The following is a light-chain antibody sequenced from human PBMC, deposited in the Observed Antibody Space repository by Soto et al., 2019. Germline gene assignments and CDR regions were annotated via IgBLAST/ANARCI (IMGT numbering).Light chain of an antibody. CDR2: GAS. CDR3: QQYGSSPRT. Sequence: EIVLTQSPGTLSLSPGERATLSCRASQSVRSNFLAWYQQKPGQGPRLLIYGASSRATGIPDRFSGSGSGTDFTLTISRLEPEDFAVYYCQQYGSSPRTFGQGTKVDIK. J-gene: IGKJ1*01. V-gene: IGKV3-20*01. CDR1: QSVRSNF.